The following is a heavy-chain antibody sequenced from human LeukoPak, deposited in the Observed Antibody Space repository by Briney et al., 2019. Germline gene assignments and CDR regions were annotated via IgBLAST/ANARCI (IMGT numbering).Heavy chain of an antibody. D-gene: IGHD5-18*01. CDR3: AKGDVDSPMNFYH. V-gene: IGHV3-43*01. Sequence: GGSLRLSCAASGFMFEDYTMHWVRQAPGKGLQWVSLINWDGGSTYYAGSVKGRFTISRDNSKNSLYLQMNSLRTEDTALYYCAKGDVDSPMNFYHWGQGTLVTVSS. J-gene: IGHJ4*02. CDR2: INWDGGST. CDR1: GFMFEDYT.